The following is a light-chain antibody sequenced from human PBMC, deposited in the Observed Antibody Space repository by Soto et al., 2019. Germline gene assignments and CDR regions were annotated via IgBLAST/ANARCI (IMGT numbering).Light chain of an antibody. J-gene: IGKJ5*01. CDR3: QQYGSSPPVT. CDR2: GAS. V-gene: IGKV3-20*01. CDR1: QSVSSTY. Sequence: EIVLTQSPGTLSLSPGERATLSCRASQSVSSTYLAWYQQRPGQAPRLLIYGASGSATGIPDRFSGSGSGTDFTLTISRLETEYFAVYYCQQYGSSPPVTFGQGTRLEIK.